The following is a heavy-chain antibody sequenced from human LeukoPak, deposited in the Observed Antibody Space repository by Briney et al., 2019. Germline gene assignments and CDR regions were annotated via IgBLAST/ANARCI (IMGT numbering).Heavy chain of an antibody. CDR3: ARDSSPYYYMDV. D-gene: IGHD6-13*01. V-gene: IGHV3-30*03. CDR1: GFTFSSYG. CDR2: ISYDGSNK. Sequence: PGRSLRLSCAASGFTFSSYGMHWVRQAPGKGLEWVAVISYDGSNKYYADSVKGRFTISRDNSKNTLYLQMNSLRAEDTAVYYCARDSSPYYYMDVWGKGTTVTVSS. J-gene: IGHJ6*03.